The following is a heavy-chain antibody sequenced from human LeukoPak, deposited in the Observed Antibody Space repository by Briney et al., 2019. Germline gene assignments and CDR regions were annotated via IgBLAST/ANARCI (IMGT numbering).Heavy chain of an antibody. V-gene: IGHV4-59*01. Sequence: GSLRLSCAASGFTFSTYVMSWIRQPPGKGLEWIGYIYYSGSTNYNPSLKSRVTISVDTSKNQFSLKLSSVTAADTAVYYCARDAKGDLPAFDIWGQGTMVTVSS. CDR3: ARDAKGDLPAFDI. J-gene: IGHJ3*02. CDR1: GFTFSTYV. CDR2: IYYSGST.